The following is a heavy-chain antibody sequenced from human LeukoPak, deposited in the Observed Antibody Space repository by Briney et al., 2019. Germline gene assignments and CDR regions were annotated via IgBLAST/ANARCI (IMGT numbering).Heavy chain of an antibody. V-gene: IGHV4-39*07. CDR1: GASVSGSPYY. Sequence: SETLSLTCTVSGASVSGSPYYWGWIRQPPGKGLEWIGSIYSSGSTYYNASLQSRVTISVDTSKNQFSLKLSSVTAADTAVYYCARVRQVIQYYFDYWGQGTLVTVSS. D-gene: IGHD3-16*02. CDR3: ARVRQVIQYYFDY. CDR2: IYSSGST. J-gene: IGHJ4*02.